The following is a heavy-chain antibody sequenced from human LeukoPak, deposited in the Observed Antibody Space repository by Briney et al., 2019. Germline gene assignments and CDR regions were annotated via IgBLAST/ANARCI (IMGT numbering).Heavy chain of an antibody. D-gene: IGHD2-8*02. J-gene: IGHJ2*01. CDR1: GFIFSPYW. CDR2: MKEDGGEK. CDR3: ARVRTEWYIDL. Sequence: GGSLRLSCAASGFIFSPYWVTWVRQAPGMGLEWVSNMKEDGGEKFYVDSVRGRFTISRDNAKNSVYLQMNSLRVEDTGVYYCARVRTEWYIDLWGRGTLVTVST. V-gene: IGHV3-7*01.